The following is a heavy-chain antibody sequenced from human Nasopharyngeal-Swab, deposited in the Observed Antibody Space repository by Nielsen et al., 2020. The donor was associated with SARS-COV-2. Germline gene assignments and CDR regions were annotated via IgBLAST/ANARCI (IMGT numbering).Heavy chain of an antibody. Sequence: VRQAPGKGLEWVGRTRKRGNTYATEYAASVKGRFTISRVDSRNSLYLHMSGLTTEDTAVYYGSRWEGGAYFDYWGQGTLVTVSS. D-gene: IGHD1-26*01. CDR3: SRWEGGAYFDY. V-gene: IGHV3-72*01. CDR2: TRKRGNTYAT. J-gene: IGHJ4*02.